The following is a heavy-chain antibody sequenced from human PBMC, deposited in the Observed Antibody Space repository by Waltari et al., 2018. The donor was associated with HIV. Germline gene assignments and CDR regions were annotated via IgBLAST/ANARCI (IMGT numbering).Heavy chain of an antibody. CDR1: GFTFSSFW. J-gene: IGHJ4*02. CDR3: VRGAPFDY. CDR2: INSDGSDT. Sequence: EEQLVESGGGLVQPGGSLSLSWAASGFTFSSFWMHWVRQVPGKGLVWVSRINSDGSDTSTAASVKGRFTIFRDNARNTLYLQMHSLRAEDTALYYCVRGAPFDYWGQGALVAVSS. V-gene: IGHV3-74*01.